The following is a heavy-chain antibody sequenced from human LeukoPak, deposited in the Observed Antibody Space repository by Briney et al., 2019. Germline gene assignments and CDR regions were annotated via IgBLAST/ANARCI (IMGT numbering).Heavy chain of an antibody. CDR1: GFTFSSYG. Sequence: GGSLRLSCAASGFTFSSYGMHWVRQAPGKGLEWVAFIRYDGSNKYYADSVKGRFTISRDNSKNTLYLQMNSLRAEDTAVYYCAKDIDSSGWYLAFDIWGQGTMVTVSS. CDR3: AKDIDSSGWYLAFDI. V-gene: IGHV3-30*02. CDR2: IRYDGSNK. J-gene: IGHJ3*02. D-gene: IGHD6-19*01.